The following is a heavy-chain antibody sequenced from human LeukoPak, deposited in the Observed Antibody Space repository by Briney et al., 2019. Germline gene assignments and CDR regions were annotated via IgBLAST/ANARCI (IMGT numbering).Heavy chain of an antibody. V-gene: IGHV1-24*01. CDR2: FDPEDGET. CDR3: AWRGYDYGLDFDY. D-gene: IGHD5-12*01. J-gene: IGHJ4*02. CDR1: GYTLTELS. Sequence: ASVKVSCKVSGYTLTELSMHWVRQAPGKGLEWMGGFDPEDGETIYAQKFQGRVTMTADTSTSTAYMELRSLRSDDTAVYYCAWRGYDYGLDFDYWGQGTLVTVSS.